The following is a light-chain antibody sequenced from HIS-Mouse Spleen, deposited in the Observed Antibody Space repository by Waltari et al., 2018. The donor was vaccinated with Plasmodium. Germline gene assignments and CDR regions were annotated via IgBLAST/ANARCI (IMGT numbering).Light chain of an antibody. Sequence: QSALTQPRSVSGSPGQSVTISCTGTSSDVCGYNYVHWYQQPPGKAPKLMIYDVSKRPSGVPDRFAGSKSGNTASLTISGLQAEDEADYYCCSYAGSYTYVFGTGTKVTVL. CDR1: SSDVCGYNY. CDR2: DVS. CDR3: CSYAGSYTYV. J-gene: IGLJ1*01. V-gene: IGLV2-11*01.